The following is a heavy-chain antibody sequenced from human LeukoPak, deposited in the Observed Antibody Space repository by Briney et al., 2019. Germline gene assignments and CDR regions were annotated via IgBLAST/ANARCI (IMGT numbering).Heavy chain of an antibody. V-gene: IGHV4-34*01. D-gene: IGHD2-2*02. CDR2: INHSGST. CDR1: GGSFSGYY. Sequence: SETLSLTCAVYGGSFSGYYWTWIRQPPGKGLEWIGEINHSGSTNYNPSLKSRVTISVDTSKNQFSLKLSSVTAADTAVYYCARPNHKDHCSSTSCYRYFDYWGQGTLVTVSS. CDR3: ARPNHKDHCSSTSCYRYFDY. J-gene: IGHJ4*02.